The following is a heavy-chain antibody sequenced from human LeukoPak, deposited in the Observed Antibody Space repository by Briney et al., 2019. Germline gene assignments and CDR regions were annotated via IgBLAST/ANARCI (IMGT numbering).Heavy chain of an antibody. CDR3: AREVHPGLECYDILTGRYFGI. CDR2: IYYSGST. D-gene: IGHD3-9*01. J-gene: IGHJ3*02. V-gene: IGHV4-30-4*01. Sequence: PSETLSLTCTVSGGSISSGDYYWSWIRQPPGKGLEWIGYIYYSGSTYYNPSLKSRVTISVDTSKNQFSLKLSSVTAADTAVYYCAREVHPGLECYDILTGRYFGIWGQGTMVTVSS. CDR1: GGSISSGDYY.